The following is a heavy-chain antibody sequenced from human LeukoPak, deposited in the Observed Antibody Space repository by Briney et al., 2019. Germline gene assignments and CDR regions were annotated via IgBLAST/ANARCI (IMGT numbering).Heavy chain of an antibody. CDR2: ISAYNEDT. V-gene: IGHV1-18*01. CDR3: ARCRASLRTPPYWYFDL. Sequence: AAVKVSCKPSGYTFNTYGISWVPQAPGQRLEWMGWISAYNEDTKYAQKVQGSVNVPTDTSKSTVYMELRSLRSDDTAVYYCARCRASLRTPPYWYFDLWGRGALVTVSS. J-gene: IGHJ2*01. CDR1: GYTFNTYG. D-gene: IGHD5/OR15-5a*01.